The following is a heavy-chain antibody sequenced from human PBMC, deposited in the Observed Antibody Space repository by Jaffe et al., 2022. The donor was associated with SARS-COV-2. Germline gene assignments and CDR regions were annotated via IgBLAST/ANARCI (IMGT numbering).Heavy chain of an antibody. Sequence: EVQLVESGGGLVQPGGSLRLSCAASGFTFSSYWMSWVRQAPGKGLEWVANIKQDGSEKYYVDSVKGRFTISRDNAKNSLYLQMNSLRAEDTAVYYCAREEGYDEAGGPYYFDYWGQGTLVTVSS. CDR1: GFTFSSYW. J-gene: IGHJ4*02. CDR3: AREEGYDEAGGPYYFDY. V-gene: IGHV3-7*01. D-gene: IGHD2-15*01. CDR2: IKQDGSEK.